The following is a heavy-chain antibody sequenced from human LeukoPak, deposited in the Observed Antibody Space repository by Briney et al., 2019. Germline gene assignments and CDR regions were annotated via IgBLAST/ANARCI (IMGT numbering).Heavy chain of an antibody. D-gene: IGHD5-24*01. J-gene: IGHJ6*03. CDR1: AFTFSNHA. V-gene: IGHV3-23*01. CDR2: ISGSGDAT. CDR3: AKVRDRRDGFNFYFYYYMDV. Sequence: GGSLRLSCAASAFTFSNHAMTWVRQALGKGLEWVSTISGSGDATWYADSVRGRFTISRDNSKSTLFLQMNSLRAEDTAVYYCAKVRDRRDGFNFYFYYYMDVWGKGTTVTVS.